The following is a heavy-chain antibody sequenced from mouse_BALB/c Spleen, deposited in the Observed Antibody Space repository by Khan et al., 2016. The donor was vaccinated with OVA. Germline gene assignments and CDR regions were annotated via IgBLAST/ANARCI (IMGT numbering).Heavy chain of an antibody. D-gene: IGHD2-14*01. Sequence: EVQLQESGPSLVKPSQTLSLTCSVTGDSITSGYWSWIRKFPGNKLEYMGYMIYSGNTYYNPSLKSRISITRHTSKKQYYLQLNSVTTEDTATDYCARSTYGYAFAYWGQGTLVTVSA. CDR1: GDSITSGY. CDR2: MIYSGNT. CDR3: ARSTYGYAFAY. V-gene: IGHV3-8*02. J-gene: IGHJ3*01.